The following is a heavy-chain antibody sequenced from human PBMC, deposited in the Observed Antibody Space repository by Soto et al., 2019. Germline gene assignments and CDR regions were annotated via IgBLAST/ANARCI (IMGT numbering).Heavy chain of an antibody. J-gene: IGHJ3*02. V-gene: IGHV1-18*01. Sequence: VQLVQSGVEVKKPGASVKVSCKASGYTFTNYGISWVRQAPGQGLEWMGWINTYNGNTNYAQKAQGRVTMTTETSTRTAYMELRSLRPDDTAVYHCARDLLYSTRATVRFDIWGQGTMLTVSS. CDR2: INTYNGNT. CDR3: ARDLLYSTRATVRFDI. CDR1: GYTFTNYG. D-gene: IGHD6-13*01.